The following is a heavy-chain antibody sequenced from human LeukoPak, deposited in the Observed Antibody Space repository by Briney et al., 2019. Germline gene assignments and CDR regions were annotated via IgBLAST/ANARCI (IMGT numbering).Heavy chain of an antibody. V-gene: IGHV5-51*01. Sequence: GESLKISCKGSGYSFTSYYIGWVRQMPGKGLEWMGTIYPGDSDTTYSPSFQGLVTISADKSISTAYLQWSSLKASDTAMYYCARHPLRAAIDIWGQGTMVTVAS. CDR1: GYSFTSYY. CDR3: ARHPLRAAIDI. CDR2: IYPGDSDT. J-gene: IGHJ3*02.